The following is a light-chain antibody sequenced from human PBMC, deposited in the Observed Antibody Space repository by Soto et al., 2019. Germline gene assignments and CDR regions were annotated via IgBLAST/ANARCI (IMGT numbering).Light chain of an antibody. Sequence: SVLTQFPGTLSLSTGKRATLSCRASQSVGSNYLAWYQQRPGQPPNLLIFGASHRAPDIPDRFSGSGSGTDFTLTISRLEPEDFAVYYCQQYGSSIQTFGQGTKVDIK. CDR1: QSVGSNY. CDR3: QQYGSSIQT. CDR2: GAS. J-gene: IGKJ1*01. V-gene: IGKV3-20*01.